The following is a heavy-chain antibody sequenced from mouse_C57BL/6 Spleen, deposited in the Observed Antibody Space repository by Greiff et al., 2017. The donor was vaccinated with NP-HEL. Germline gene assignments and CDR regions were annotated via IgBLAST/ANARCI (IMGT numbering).Heavy chain of an antibody. CDR2: INYDGSST. Sequence: EVQVVESEGGLVQPGSSMKLSCTASGFTFSDYYMAWVRQVPEKGLEWVANINYDGSSTYYLDSLKSRFIISRDNAKNILYLQMSSLKSEDTATYYCARERGGRFDYWGQGTTLTVSS. V-gene: IGHV5-16*01. CDR3: ARERGGRFDY. CDR1: GFTFSDYY. J-gene: IGHJ2*01.